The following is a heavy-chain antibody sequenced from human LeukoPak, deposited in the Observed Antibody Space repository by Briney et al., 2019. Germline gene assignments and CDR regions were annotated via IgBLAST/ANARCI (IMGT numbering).Heavy chain of an antibody. CDR1: GGSVSSGSYF. J-gene: IGHJ4*02. CDR2: IYYSGST. V-gene: IGHV4-61*01. D-gene: IGHD2-15*01. CDR3: AREAHCSGGSCYYADY. Sequence: SETLSLTCTVSGGSVSSGSYFWSWIRQPPGKQLEWIGYIYYSGSTNYNPSLKSRVTISKDTSKNQFSLKLSSVTAADTAVYYCAREAHCSGGSCYYADYWGQGNLVTVSS.